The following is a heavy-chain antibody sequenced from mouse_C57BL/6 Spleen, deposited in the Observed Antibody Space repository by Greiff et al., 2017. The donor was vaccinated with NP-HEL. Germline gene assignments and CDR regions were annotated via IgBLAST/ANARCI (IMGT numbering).Heavy chain of an antibody. Sequence: EVQLQQSGPELVKPGASVKISCKASGYSFTGYYMNWVKQSPEKSLEWIGEINPSTGGTTYNQKFKAKATLTVDKSSSTAYMQLKSLTSEDSAVYYCARYDGYYGYFDVWGTGTTVTVSS. CDR1: GYSFTGYY. D-gene: IGHD2-3*01. J-gene: IGHJ1*03. CDR3: ARYDGYYGYFDV. V-gene: IGHV1-42*01. CDR2: INPSTGGT.